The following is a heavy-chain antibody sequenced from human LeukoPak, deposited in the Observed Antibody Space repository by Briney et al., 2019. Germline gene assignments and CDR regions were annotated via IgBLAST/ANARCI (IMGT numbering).Heavy chain of an antibody. Sequence: PGRSLRLSCAASGFTFSSYAMNWVRQAPGKGLEWVSAISSSSSNIYYADSVKGRFTISRDNAKNSLFLQMNSLRAEDTAVYYCAKKRITDEDRGNYLDYWGQGTLVTVSS. J-gene: IGHJ4*02. CDR2: ISSSSSNI. D-gene: IGHD1-14*01. CDR1: GFTFSSYA. CDR3: AKKRITDEDRGNYLDY. V-gene: IGHV3-21*01.